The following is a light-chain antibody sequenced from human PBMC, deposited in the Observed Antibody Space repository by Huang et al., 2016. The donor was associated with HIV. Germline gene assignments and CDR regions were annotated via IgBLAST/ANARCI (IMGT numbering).Light chain of an antibody. J-gene: IGKJ1*01. CDR1: QSINSW. V-gene: IGKV1-5*03. CDR3: QQYHSSPLT. Sequence: DIQMTQSPSTLPASVGDRVTITCRASQSINSWLAWYQQKPGKAPKVIIEKADALESGLPSRFSGSGSGTECALTISSLQPDDIATYYCQQYHSSPLTFGQGTKVEIK. CDR2: KAD.